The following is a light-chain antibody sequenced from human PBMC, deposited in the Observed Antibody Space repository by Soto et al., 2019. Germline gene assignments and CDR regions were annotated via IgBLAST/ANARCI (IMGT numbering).Light chain of an antibody. CDR1: QSISDT. CDR2: GAS. J-gene: IGKJ1*01. Sequence: EIVMTQSPATLSVSPGGRATLSRRASQSISDTLAWYQQKPGQAPRLLIHGASTRAPGFPARFSGSGSGTDFTLTISSLQSEEFAVYYCQQYDNWPWTFGQGTKVDIK. CDR3: QQYDNWPWT. V-gene: IGKV3-15*01.